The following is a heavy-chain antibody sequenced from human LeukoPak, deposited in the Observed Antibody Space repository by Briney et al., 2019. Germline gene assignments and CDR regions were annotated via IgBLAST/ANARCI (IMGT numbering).Heavy chain of an antibody. CDR3: ARGSGSYTPFYF. J-gene: IGHJ4*02. V-gene: IGHV3-74*01. Sequence: PGGSLRLPCAASGFTFSSYWMHWVRQAPGKGLVWVSRINSDGSSTTYADSVKGRFTISRDNAKNTLYLQMNSLRAEDTAVYYCARGSGSYTPFYFWGQGTLVTVSS. CDR1: GFTFSSYW. D-gene: IGHD1-26*01. CDR2: INSDGSST.